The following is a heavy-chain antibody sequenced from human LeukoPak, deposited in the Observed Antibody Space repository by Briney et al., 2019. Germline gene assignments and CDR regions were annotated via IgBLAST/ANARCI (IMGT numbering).Heavy chain of an antibody. J-gene: IGHJ3*02. Sequence: ASVKVSCKASGYTFTNYHMHWVRQAPGQGLEWMGLVKPNSGDSDFIQKFRGRVTVTTDVSTATIHMALNNLRSDDTALYYCARDRGVPGPGNALDIWGQGTMVTVSS. V-gene: IGHV1-2*06. CDR1: GYTFTNYH. CDR3: ARDRGVPGPGNALDI. CDR2: VKPNSGDS. D-gene: IGHD2-8*01.